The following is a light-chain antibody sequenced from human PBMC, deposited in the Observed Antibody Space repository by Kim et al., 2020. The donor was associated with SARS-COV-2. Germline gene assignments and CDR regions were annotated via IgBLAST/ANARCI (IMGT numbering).Light chain of an antibody. V-gene: IGKV3-20*01. CDR2: GAS. J-gene: IGKJ4*01. Sequence: WCPGERATLSCRASQSVSSYLAWYQQKPAQAPSLLIYGASSRATGIPDRFSGSGSGTDFTLIISRLEPEDFAVYYCQQYGSSPLTFGGGTKVDIK. CDR1: QSVSSY. CDR3: QQYGSSPLT.